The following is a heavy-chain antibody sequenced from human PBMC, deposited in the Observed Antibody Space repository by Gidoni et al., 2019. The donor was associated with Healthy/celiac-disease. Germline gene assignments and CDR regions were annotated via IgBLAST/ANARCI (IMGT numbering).Heavy chain of an antibody. Sequence: EVQLVESGGGLVKPGGSLRLSCAASGFTFSNAWMSWVRQAPGKGLEWVGRIKSKTDGGTTDYAAPVKGRFTISRDDSKNTLYLQMNSLKTEDTAVYYCTTEGVLRYFGPVYWGQGTLVTVSS. CDR3: TTEGVLRYFGPVY. D-gene: IGHD3-9*01. J-gene: IGHJ4*02. V-gene: IGHV3-15*01. CDR1: GFTFSNAW. CDR2: IKSKTDGGTT.